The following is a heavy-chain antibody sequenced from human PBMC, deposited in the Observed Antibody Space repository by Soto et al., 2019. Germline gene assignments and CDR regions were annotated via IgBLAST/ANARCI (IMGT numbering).Heavy chain of an antibody. CDR1: NASITSFS. Sequence: PSETMSPSRPVSNASITSFSSSRIPQPPGKGLEWIGYIYYSGSTNYNPSLKSRVTISVDTSKNQFSLKLSSVTAADMAVYYCARVAAAGTGWGVYNWFDPWGQGTLVTVSS. CDR3: ARVAAAGTGWGVYNWFDP. CDR2: IYYSGST. D-gene: IGHD6-13*01. J-gene: IGHJ5*02. V-gene: IGHV4-59*01.